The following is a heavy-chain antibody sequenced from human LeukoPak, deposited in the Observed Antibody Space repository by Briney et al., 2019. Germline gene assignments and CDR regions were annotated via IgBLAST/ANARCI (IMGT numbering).Heavy chain of an antibody. CDR1: GFTSSSYS. Sequence: PRRCLRLSCAASGFTSSSYSMNWVRQAAGNGLGWVSSISRSSSYIYYADSGKGRFTIPRDNAKQSLYMPINRLIGEDTAVYYCARAGGYDWSEYYFDYWGQGTLVTVSS. CDR3: ARAGGYDWSEYYFDY. J-gene: IGHJ4*02. D-gene: IGHD5-12*01. CDR2: ISRSSSYI. V-gene: IGHV3-21*01.